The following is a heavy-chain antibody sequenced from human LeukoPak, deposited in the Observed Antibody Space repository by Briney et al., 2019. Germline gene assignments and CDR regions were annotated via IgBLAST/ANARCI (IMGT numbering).Heavy chain of an antibody. CDR2: IYYSGST. D-gene: IGHD5-24*01. CDR1: GGSISSGDYY. CDR3: ARVRGVDGYNLGEGYFDY. V-gene: IGHV4-31*03. J-gene: IGHJ4*02. Sequence: PSETLSLTCTVSGGSISSGDYYWSWIRQHPGKGLEWIGYIYYSGSTYYNPSLKSRVTISVDTSKNQFSLKLSSVTAADTAVYYCARVRGVDGYNLGEGYFDYWGQGTLVTVSS.